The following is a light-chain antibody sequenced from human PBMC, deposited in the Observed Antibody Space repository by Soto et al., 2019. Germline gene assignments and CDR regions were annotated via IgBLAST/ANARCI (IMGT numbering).Light chain of an antibody. J-gene: IGKJ1*01. CDR3: HQKYRLPRT. Sequence: DIEMTQSPSSLSASVGDRVTITCRASQSISTYLNWYQKKPGKAPKSLIYGASTLQSGVPSRFSGSGSGTDFTLTISILQPEDFATYFCHQKYRLPRTFGQGTKVEMK. V-gene: IGKV1-39*01. CDR1: QSISTY. CDR2: GAS.